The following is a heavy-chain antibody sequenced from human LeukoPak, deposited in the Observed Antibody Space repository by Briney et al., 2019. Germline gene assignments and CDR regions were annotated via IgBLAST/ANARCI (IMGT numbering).Heavy chain of an antibody. V-gene: IGHV3-30*18. Sequence: GGSLRLSCAASGFTFSSYGMHWVRQAPGKGLEWVAVISYDGSNKYYADSVKSRFTISKDNSKNTLYLQMNSLRAEDTAVYYCAKGSEGYGDYGIQHWGQGTLVTVSS. CDR3: AKGSEGYGDYGIQH. D-gene: IGHD4-17*01. CDR1: GFTFSSYG. CDR2: ISYDGSNK. J-gene: IGHJ1*01.